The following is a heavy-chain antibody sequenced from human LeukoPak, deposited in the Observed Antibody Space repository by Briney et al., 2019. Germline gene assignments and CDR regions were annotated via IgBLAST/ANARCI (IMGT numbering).Heavy chain of an antibody. J-gene: IGHJ3*02. Sequence: GGSLRLSCAASGFSFSSYTMNWVRQAPGKGLEWVSSISLSSSYIYYADSLKGRFTISRDNAKSSLYLQMNSLRAEDTAVYYCARGRDGYNLVDAFDIWGQGIMVTVSS. D-gene: IGHD5-24*01. CDR1: GFSFSSYT. CDR2: ISLSSSYI. V-gene: IGHV3-21*01. CDR3: ARGRDGYNLVDAFDI.